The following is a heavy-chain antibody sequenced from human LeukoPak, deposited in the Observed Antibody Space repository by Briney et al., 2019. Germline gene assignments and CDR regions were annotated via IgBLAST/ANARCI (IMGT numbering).Heavy chain of an antibody. J-gene: IGHJ4*02. CDR1: GFTFSSYG. Sequence: GRSLRLSCAASGFTFSSYGMHWVRQAPGKGLEWVAVIWYDGSNKYYADSVKGRFTISRDNSKNTLYLQMNSLRAEDTAVYYCAKVGSGYCSGGSCSTYYFDYWGQGTLVTVSS. CDR3: AKVGSGYCSGGSCSTYYFDY. V-gene: IGHV3-33*06. D-gene: IGHD2-15*01. CDR2: IWYDGSNK.